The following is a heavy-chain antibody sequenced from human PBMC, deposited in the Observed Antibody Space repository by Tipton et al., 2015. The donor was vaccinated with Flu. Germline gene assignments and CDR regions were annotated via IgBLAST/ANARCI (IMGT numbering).Heavy chain of an antibody. CDR2: IYPGDSDT. V-gene: IGHV5-51*03. CDR3: ARRGTTSSFFDS. Sequence: QLVQSGAEVKKPEESLKISCKASGYFFTGYWIGWVRQMPGKGLEWMWIIYPGDSDTRYRPSFQGQVTISADKSTNTAYLQWGSLKASDTAMYYCARRGTTSSFFDSWGQGTLVTVAS. D-gene: IGHD2/OR15-2a*01. J-gene: IGHJ4*02. CDR1: GYFFTGYW.